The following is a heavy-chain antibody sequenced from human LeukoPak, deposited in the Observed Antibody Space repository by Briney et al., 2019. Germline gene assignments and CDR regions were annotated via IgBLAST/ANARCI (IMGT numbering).Heavy chain of an antibody. CDR3: ARGRVSSSTWYSTYYYYFYMDV. J-gene: IGHJ6*03. CDR1: DDSITMYY. Sequence: SETLSLTCTVSDDSITMYYWTWIRQPPGKGLEWIGYVDHTGSTKFNPSLNGRVSISRDTSKNLFSLRLRSVTAADTAVYFCARGRVSSSTWYSTYYYYFYMDVWGKGTTVTVSS. CDR2: VDHTGST. D-gene: IGHD4-11*01. V-gene: IGHV4-59*01.